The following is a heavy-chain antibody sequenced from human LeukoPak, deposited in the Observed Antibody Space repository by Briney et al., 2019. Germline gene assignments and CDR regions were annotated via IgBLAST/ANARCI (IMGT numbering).Heavy chain of an antibody. J-gene: IGHJ2*01. V-gene: IGHV4-59*01. CDR1: GGSISNYY. CDR2: IYCTGST. D-gene: IGHD6-13*01. Sequence: SETLSLTCTVSGGSISNYYWNWIRQPPGKGLEWIGYIYCTGSTNYNPSLKSRVTISVDTSKNQFSLKLSSVTAADTAVYYCARVYYSSSYDYWYFDLWGRGTLVTVSS. CDR3: ARVYYSSSYDYWYFDL.